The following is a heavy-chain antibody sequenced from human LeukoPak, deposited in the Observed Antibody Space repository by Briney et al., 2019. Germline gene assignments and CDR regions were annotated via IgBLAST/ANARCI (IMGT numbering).Heavy chain of an antibody. CDR1: GFTVSSNY. D-gene: IGHD6-19*01. CDR2: IYSGGST. Sequence: GGSLRLSCAASGFTVSSNYMSWVRQAPGKGLEWVSVIYSGGSTYYADSVKGRFTISRDNSKNTLYLQMNSLRAEDTAVYYCARLFSSGWYSDFDYWGQGTLLTVSS. J-gene: IGHJ4*02. V-gene: IGHV3-53*01. CDR3: ARLFSSGWYSDFDY.